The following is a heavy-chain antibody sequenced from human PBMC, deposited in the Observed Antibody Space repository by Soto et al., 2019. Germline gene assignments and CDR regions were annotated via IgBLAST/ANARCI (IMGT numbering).Heavy chain of an antibody. J-gene: IGHJ4*02. D-gene: IGHD5-18*01. CDR3: ARALLDTPALDY. Sequence: QVQLVESGGGVVQPGRSLRLSCAASGFTFSPYAMHWVRQAPGKGLERVAVISYDGNNKNYADSVKGRIAIYRDNYRHTVYRQMNSLRAQDTAVYYCARALLDTPALDYWGQGTMRTVSS. CDR2: ISYDGNNK. CDR1: GFTFSPYA. V-gene: IGHV3-30*09.